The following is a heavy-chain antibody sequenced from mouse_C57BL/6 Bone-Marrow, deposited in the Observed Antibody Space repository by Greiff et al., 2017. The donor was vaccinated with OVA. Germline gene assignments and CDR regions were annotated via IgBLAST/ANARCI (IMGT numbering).Heavy chain of an antibody. V-gene: IGHV5-4*01. CDR3: ARDRSDQYFDY. CDR2: ISDGGSYT. J-gene: IGHJ2*01. CDR1: GFTFSSYA. D-gene: IGHD1-3*01. Sequence: EVNVVESGGGLVKPGGSLKLSCAASGFTFSSYAMSWVRQTPEKRLEWVATISDGGSYTYYPDNVKGRFTISRDNAKNNLYLQMSHLKSEDTAMYYCARDRSDQYFDYWGQGTTLTVSS.